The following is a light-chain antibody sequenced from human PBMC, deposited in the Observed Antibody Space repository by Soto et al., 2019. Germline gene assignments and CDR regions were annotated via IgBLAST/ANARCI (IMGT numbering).Light chain of an antibody. CDR3: ATWDDSLNGYWV. CDR2: GNH. V-gene: IGLV1-44*01. Sequence: QSALTQPASVSGSPGQSITISCTGTSGDIGSYNRVSWYQQHPGKAPKLLIYGNHQRLSGVPDRFSGSKSGTSASLAISGLQSEDEAQYYCATWDDSLNGYWVFGGGTKLTVL. J-gene: IGLJ3*02. CDR1: SGDIGSYNR.